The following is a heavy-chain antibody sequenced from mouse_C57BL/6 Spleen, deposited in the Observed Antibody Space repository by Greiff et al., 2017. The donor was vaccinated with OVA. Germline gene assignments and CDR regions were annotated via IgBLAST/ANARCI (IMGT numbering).Heavy chain of an antibody. CDR3: AREKNYYVDY. J-gene: IGHJ2*01. Sequence: QVQLQQSGPELVKPGASVKISCKASGYAFSSSWMNWVKQRPGKGLEWIGRIYPGDGDTNYNGKFKGKATLTADKSSSTAYMQLSSLTSEDSAVYFCAREKNYYVDYWGQGTTLTVSS. CDR1: GYAFSSSW. V-gene: IGHV1-82*01. CDR2: IYPGDGDT.